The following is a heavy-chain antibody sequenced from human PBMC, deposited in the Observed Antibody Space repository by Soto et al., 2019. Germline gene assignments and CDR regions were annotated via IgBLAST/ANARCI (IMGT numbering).Heavy chain of an antibody. CDR1: GFTFSSYS. J-gene: IGHJ3*02. D-gene: IGHD2-21*02. CDR2: ISSSSSYI. V-gene: IGHV3-21*01. CDR3: ARESGYCGGYCLAFDI. Sequence: GGSLRLSCAASGFTFSSYSMNWVRQAPGKGLEWVSSISSSSSYIYYADSVKGRFTISRDNAKNSLYLQMNSLRAEDTAVYYWARESGYCGGYCLAFDIWGQGTMVTVSS.